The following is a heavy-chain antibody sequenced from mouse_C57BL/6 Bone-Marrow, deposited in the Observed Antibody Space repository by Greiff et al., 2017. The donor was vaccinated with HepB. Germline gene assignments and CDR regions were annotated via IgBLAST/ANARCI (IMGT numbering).Heavy chain of an antibody. Sequence: QVQLKQSGPELVKPGASVKISCKASGYAFSSSWMNWVKQRPGKGLEWIGRIYPGDGDTNYNGKLKGKATLTADKSPSTAYMQLSSLTSEDSAFYFCARNPYYDYFDCWGQGTTLTVSS. CDR2: IYPGDGDT. CDR1: GYAFSSSW. CDR3: ARNPYYDYFDC. J-gene: IGHJ2*01. V-gene: IGHV1-82*01. D-gene: IGHD2-4*01.